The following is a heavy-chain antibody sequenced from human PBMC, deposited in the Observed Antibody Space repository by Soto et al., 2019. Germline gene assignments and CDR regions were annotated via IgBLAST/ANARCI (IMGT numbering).Heavy chain of an antibody. CDR3: ARDLYRYGYYAMDV. V-gene: IGHV1-18*04. CDR2: ISAYNGNT. D-gene: IGHD5-18*01. CDR1: GYTFTTYG. Sequence: QVHLVPSGAEVKKPGASVKVSCKTSGYTFTTYGISWVRQAPGQGLEWMGWISAYNGNTNYAQKLQGRVTMTTDTSTSTAYMELRSLRSDDTAVYYCARDLYRYGYYAMDVCGQGTTVTVSS. J-gene: IGHJ6*02.